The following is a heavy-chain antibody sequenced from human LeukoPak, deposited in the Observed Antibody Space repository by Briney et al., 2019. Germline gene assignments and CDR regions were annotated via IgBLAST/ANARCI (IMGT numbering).Heavy chain of an antibody. V-gene: IGHV5-51*01. J-gene: IGHJ5*01. CDR3: ARQSGFSYKFFDS. CDR2: VYPQDSDT. D-gene: IGHD5-18*01. CDR1: GYRFYSHW. Sequence: GESLKISCKASGYRFYSHWIVWVRQVPGKGLEWMGSVYPQDSDTTYNPSFQGHVTFSADTSTNTAYLHWRSLKTSDTAMYYCARQSGFSYKFFDSWGQGTLVSVSS.